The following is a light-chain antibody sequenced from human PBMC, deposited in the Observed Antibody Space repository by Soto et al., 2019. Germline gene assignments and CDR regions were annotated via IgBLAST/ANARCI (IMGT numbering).Light chain of an antibody. Sequence: SYELTQPPSVSVAPGQTARISCGGNNIGRKNVHWYQQKPGQAPVLVVYDDSDRPSGIPERFSGSNSGNTATLTISRFEAGDEADYYCNVGDTTTVVGTGTKLTVL. V-gene: IGLV3-21*02. CDR1: NIGRKN. J-gene: IGLJ1*01. CDR3: NVGDTTTV. CDR2: DDS.